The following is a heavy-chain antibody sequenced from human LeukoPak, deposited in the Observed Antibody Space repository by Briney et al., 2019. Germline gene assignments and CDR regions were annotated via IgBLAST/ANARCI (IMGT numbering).Heavy chain of an antibody. CDR3: ATAKLLSYYYGMDV. D-gene: IGHD2-2*01. V-gene: IGHV1-24*01. CDR2: FDPEDGET. Sequence: GASVKVSCKVSGYTLIELSMHWVRQAPGKGLEWMGGFDPEDGETIYAQKFQGRVTMTEDTSTDTAYMELSSLRSEDTAVYYCATAKLLSYYYGMDVWGQGTTVTVSS. J-gene: IGHJ6*02. CDR1: GYTLIELS.